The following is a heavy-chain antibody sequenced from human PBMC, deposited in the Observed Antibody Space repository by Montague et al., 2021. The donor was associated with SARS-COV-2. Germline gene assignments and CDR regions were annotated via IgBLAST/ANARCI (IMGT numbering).Heavy chain of an antibody. CDR2: IDWDDDE. J-gene: IGHJ4*02. CDR3: ARVRYFDTTFDY. CDR1: GFSLSTSGMC. Sequence: PALVKPTQTHTLTCTLSGFSLSTSGMCVSWIRQPPGKALEWLALIDWDDDEFYSTSLKTRLTISKDTSKNQVVLTMTNMDPVDTATYYCARVRYFDTTFDYWGQGTLVTVSS. V-gene: IGHV2-70*01. D-gene: IGHD3-9*01.